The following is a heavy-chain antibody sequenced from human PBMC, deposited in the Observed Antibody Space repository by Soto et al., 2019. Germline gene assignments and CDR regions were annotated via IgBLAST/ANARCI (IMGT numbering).Heavy chain of an antibody. V-gene: IGHV3-48*02. CDR3: ARETGLRSSGWSYYFDF. Sequence: EVQLVESGGGLVQPGGSLRLSCAASGFTLSSYSMHWVRQAPGKGLEWVSYISGSGGTIYYADSVKGRFTISRDNAKNSLSGQMNSLRDEDTAVYVCARETGLRSSGWSYYFDFWGQGTRVPVSS. CDR1: GFTLSSYS. D-gene: IGHD6-19*01. CDR2: ISGSGGTI. J-gene: IGHJ4*02.